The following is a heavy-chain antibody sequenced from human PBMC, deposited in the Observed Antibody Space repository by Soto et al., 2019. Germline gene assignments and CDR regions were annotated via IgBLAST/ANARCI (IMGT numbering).Heavy chain of an antibody. V-gene: IGHV1-46*03. Sequence: QVQLVQSGAEVMQPGASVKVSCKASGYTFTSYYIQWVRQAPGQGLEWMGIINPGGGSTNYAQKFKGRVTMTRDTSKSTVYMELSSLRSEDTAIYYCSRGYPPRDQLGNLPGAFWGQGTLVTVSS. CDR3: SRGYPPRDQLGNLPGAF. CDR2: INPGGGST. J-gene: IGHJ4*02. CDR1: GYTFTSYY. D-gene: IGHD1-1*01.